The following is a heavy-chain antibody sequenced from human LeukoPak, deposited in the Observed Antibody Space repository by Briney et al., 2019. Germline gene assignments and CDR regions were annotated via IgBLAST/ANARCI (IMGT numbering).Heavy chain of an antibody. D-gene: IGHD6-13*01. V-gene: IGHV3-23*01. Sequence: GWSLRLSCAASGFTFSSYAMSWVRQAPGKGLEWDSAISGSGGSTYYADSVKGRFTISRDNSKNTLYLQMNSLRAEDTAVYYCARSFSQQLVGAFDIWGQGTMVTVSS. CDR1: GFTFSSYA. J-gene: IGHJ3*02. CDR2: ISGSGGST. CDR3: ARSFSQQLVGAFDI.